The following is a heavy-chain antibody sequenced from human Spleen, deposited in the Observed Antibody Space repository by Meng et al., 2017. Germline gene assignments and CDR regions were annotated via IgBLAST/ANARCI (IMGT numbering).Heavy chain of an antibody. J-gene: IGHJ4*02. Sequence: QVQLHRWGPGLLKPSETLSLHCVVSGGSFSDYYWSWIPQPPGKGLEWIGEINHSGSTNYNPSLESRATISVDTSQNNLSLKLSSVTAADSAVYYCARGPTTMAHDFDYWGQGTLVTVSS. CDR2: INHSGST. CDR3: ARGPTTMAHDFDY. D-gene: IGHD4-11*01. CDR1: GGSFSDYY. V-gene: IGHV4-34*01.